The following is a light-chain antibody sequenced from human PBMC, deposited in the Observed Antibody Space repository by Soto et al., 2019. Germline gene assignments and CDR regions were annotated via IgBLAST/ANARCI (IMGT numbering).Light chain of an antibody. CDR3: QQRSNWPGT. CDR2: DAS. J-gene: IGKJ1*01. CDR1: QSVRRS. V-gene: IGKV3-11*01. Sequence: EIVLTQSPATLSLSPGERATLSCRASQSVRRSLAWYQQHPGQAPRLLIYDASNRATGIPARFSGSGSGTDFTLTISSLDAKDFAVYYCQQRSNWPGTFGQGTKVEIK.